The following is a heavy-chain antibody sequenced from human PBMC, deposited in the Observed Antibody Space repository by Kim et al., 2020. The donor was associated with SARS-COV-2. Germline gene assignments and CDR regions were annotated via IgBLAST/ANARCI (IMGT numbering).Heavy chain of an antibody. CDR2: IRGSGEST. D-gene: IGHD6-19*01. Sequence: GGSLRLSCAASGFTFNIYAMSWVRQAPGKGLEWVSGIRGSGESTTYADSVKGRFTISRDNSKNTLYLQMDRLRVDDTALYYCAEISSGSNGWFEYFQHWGQGTLGTLSS. CDR3: AEISSGSNGWFEYFQH. V-gene: IGHV3-23*01. J-gene: IGHJ1*01. CDR1: GFTFNIYA.